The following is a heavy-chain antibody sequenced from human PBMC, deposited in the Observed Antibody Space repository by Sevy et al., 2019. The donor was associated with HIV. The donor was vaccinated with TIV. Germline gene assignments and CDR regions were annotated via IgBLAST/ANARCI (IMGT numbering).Heavy chain of an antibody. Sequence: GGSLRLSCAASGFTVSSNYMSWVRQAPGKGLEWVAVIYSGGSTYYADSVKGRFTISRGNSKNTLYLQMNSLRAEDTAVYYCARVNCSRGSCYYYYGIDVWGQGTTVTVSS. V-gene: IGHV3-53*01. J-gene: IGHJ6*02. CDR3: ARVNCSRGSCYYYYGIDV. D-gene: IGHD2-15*01. CDR2: IYSGGST. CDR1: GFTVSSNY.